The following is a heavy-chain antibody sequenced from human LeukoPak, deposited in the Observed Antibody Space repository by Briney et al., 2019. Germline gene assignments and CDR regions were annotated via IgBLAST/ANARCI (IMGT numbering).Heavy chain of an antibody. CDR2: IYFSETT. CDR1: GAPLKSHY. CDR3: VSVYEYGDHFK. V-gene: IGHV4-59*11. J-gene: IGHJ4*02. D-gene: IGHD4-17*01. Sequence: PSETLSLTCSVSGAPLKSHYWTWIRQSPGKGLEWIGHIYFSETTKYNPSLKSRASISADISKNQFSLNLRSVTAADTAVYYRVSVYEYGDHFKWGRGTQVLVSS.